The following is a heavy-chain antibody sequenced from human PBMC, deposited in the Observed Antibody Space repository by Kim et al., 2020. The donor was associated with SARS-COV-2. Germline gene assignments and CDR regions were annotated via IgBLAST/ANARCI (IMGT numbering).Heavy chain of an antibody. V-gene: IGHV4-34*01. J-gene: IGHJ4*01. Sequence: SETLSLTCAVYGGSFSGYYWSWIRQPPGKGLEWIGEINHSGSTNYNPSLKSRVTISVDTSKNQFSLKLSSVTAADTAVYYCARGLDYYGSGSYYWDYWG. D-gene: IGHD3-10*01. CDR1: GGSFSGYY. CDR3: ARGLDYYGSGSYYWDY. CDR2: INHSGST.